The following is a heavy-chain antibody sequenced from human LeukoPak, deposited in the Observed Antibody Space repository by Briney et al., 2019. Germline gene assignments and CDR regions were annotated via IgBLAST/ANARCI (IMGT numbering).Heavy chain of an antibody. CDR2: INHSGST. D-gene: IGHD2-2*01. CDR3: ARVGQLAFDY. J-gene: IGHJ4*02. CDR1: GGSISSSSYY. Sequence: MPSETLSLTCTVSGGSISSSSYYWSWIRQPPGKGLEWIGEINHSGSTNYNPSLKSRVTISVDTSKNQFSLKLSSVTAADTAVYYCARVGQLAFDYWGQGTLVTVSS. V-gene: IGHV4-39*07.